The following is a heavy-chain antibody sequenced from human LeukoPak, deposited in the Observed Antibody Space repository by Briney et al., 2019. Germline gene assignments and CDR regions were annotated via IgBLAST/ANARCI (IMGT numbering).Heavy chain of an antibody. V-gene: IGHV3-74*01. Sequence: PGGSLILSCAASGFTFSSYPMHWVRQAPGKGPVWVSRINTDGSGTNYADSVKGRFTISRDNGQNTLYLQMNSLRAEDTAVYYCARGYDSGSGSYFDSWGQGTLVTVSS. J-gene: IGHJ4*02. D-gene: IGHD3-10*01. CDR1: GFTFSSYP. CDR2: INTDGSGT. CDR3: ARGYDSGSGSYFDS.